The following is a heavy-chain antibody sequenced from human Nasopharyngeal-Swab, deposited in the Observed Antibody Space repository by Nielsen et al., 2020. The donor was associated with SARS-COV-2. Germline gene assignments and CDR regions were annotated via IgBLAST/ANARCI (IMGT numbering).Heavy chain of an antibody. CDR1: GYSFRTYG. J-gene: IGHJ4*02. V-gene: IGHV3-21*01. Sequence: GESLKISCVASGYSFRTYGMSWVRQAPGKGLEWVSAISSSGDYIYSAASVKGRFTISRDNAKNSVYLQMNSLRAEDTAVYYCARDTPAMFAYWGQGTLVTVSS. CDR3: ARDTPAMFAY. CDR2: ISSSGDYI.